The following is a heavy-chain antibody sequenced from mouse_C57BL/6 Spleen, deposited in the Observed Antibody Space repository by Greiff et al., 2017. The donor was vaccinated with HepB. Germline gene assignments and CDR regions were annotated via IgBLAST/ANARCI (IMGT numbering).Heavy chain of an antibody. CDR1: GFTFSDYG. CDR2: ISSGSSTI. V-gene: IGHV5-17*01. J-gene: IGHJ2*01. CDR3: ARTYYYGNPYYFDY. Sequence: EVMLVESGGGLVKPGGSLKLSCAASGFTFSDYGMHWVRQAPEKGLEWVAYISSGSSTIYYADTVKGRFTISRDNATNTLFLQMTSLRSEDTAMYYCARTYYYGNPYYFDYWGQGTTLTVSS. D-gene: IGHD2-1*01.